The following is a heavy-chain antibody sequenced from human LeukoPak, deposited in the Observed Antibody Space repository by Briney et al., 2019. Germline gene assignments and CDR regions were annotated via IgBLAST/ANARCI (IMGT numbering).Heavy chain of an antibody. CDR2: ISGSGGST. V-gene: IGHV3-23*01. CDR1: GFTFSSYA. CDR3: AKDAANDDMLILAWFDP. Sequence: GGSLRLSCAASGFTFSSYAMSWVRQAPGKGLEWVSAISGSGGSTYYADSVKGRFTISRDNSKNTLYLQMNSLRAEDTAVYYCAKDAANDDMLILAWFDPWGQGTLVTVSS. J-gene: IGHJ5*02. D-gene: IGHD3-9*01.